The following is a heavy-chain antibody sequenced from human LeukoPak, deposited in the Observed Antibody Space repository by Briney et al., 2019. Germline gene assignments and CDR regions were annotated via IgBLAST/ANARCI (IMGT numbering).Heavy chain of an antibody. CDR3: ARAATGYSYGYYY. J-gene: IGHJ4*02. D-gene: IGHD5-18*01. Sequence: GGSLRLSCAASGFTFTNYNMNWVRQAPGKGLEWVSYISTGSSAIYYADSVKGRFTISRDTAKNSLYLQMNSLRAEDTAVYYCARAATGYSYGYYYWGQGTLVTVSS. CDR2: ISTGSSAI. V-gene: IGHV3-48*04. CDR1: GFTFTNYN.